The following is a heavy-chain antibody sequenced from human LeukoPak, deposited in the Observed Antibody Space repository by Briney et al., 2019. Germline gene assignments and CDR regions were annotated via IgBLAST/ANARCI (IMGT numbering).Heavy chain of an antibody. Sequence: ASVKVSCKASGYTFTDYHMHWVRQAPGQGLEWMGWINPNSGGTNYAQKFQGRVTMTTDTSISTAYMELSRLRSDDTAVYYCARDHSYDSLNAFDIWGQGTLVTVS. D-gene: IGHD3-3*01. CDR2: INPNSGGT. CDR3: ARDHSYDSLNAFDI. CDR1: GYTFTDYH. V-gene: IGHV1-2*02. J-gene: IGHJ3*02.